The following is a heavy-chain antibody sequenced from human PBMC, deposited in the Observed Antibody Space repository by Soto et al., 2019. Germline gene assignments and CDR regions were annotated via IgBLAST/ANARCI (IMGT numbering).Heavy chain of an antibody. CDR3: AKDPVVRFVDWPPTTSADYGMDV. CDR1: GFTFSSYA. CDR2: ISGSGGST. Sequence: EVQLLESGGGLVQPGGSLRLSCAASGFTFSSYAMSWVRQAPGKGLEWISAISGSGGSTYYADSVKGRFTISRDNSKNTLYLQMSRLGADDPSVYYWAKDPVVRFVDWPPTTSADYGMDVWGPGTTVAVSS. D-gene: IGHD3-3*01. J-gene: IGHJ6*02. V-gene: IGHV3-23*01.